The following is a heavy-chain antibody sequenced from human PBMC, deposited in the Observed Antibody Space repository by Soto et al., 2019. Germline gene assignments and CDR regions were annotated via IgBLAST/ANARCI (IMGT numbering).Heavy chain of an antibody. CDR3: ARADYGDYVLGY. CDR2: INPSGGST. V-gene: IGHV1-46*01. CDR1: GYTFTSYY. Sequence: ASVKVSCKASGYTFTSYYMHWVRQAPGQGLEWMGIINPSGGSTSYAQKFQGRVTMTRDTSTSTVYMELSSLRSEDTAAYYCARADYGDYVLGYWGQGTLVTVSS. J-gene: IGHJ4*02. D-gene: IGHD4-17*01.